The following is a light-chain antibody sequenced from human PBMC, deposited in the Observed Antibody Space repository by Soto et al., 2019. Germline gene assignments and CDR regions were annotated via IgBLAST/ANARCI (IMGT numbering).Light chain of an antibody. CDR2: GNS. CDR3: QSYDSSLSGSYVV. J-gene: IGLJ2*01. CDR1: SSNIGAGYD. V-gene: IGLV1-40*01. Sequence: QSVLTQPPSVSGAPGQRVTISCTGSSSNIGAGYDVHWYQPLPGTAPKLLIYGNSNRPSGVPDRFSGSKSGTSASLAITGLQAEDEAEYYCQSYDSSLSGSYVVFGGGTKVTVL.